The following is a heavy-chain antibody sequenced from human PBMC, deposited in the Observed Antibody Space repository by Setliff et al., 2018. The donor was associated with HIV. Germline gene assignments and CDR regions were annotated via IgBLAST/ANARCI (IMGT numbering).Heavy chain of an antibody. CDR2: IYYSGSI. D-gene: IGHD3-3*01. CDR3: ARDRIWKGYYDY. Sequence: SETLSLTCSVSGGSISSSSDYWGWIRQPPGKGLEWIGSIYYSGSIYHNPSLTRRVILSVDSSKKQVSLKLSSVTAADSAVYYCARDRIWKGYYDYWGQGTLVTVSS. J-gene: IGHJ4*02. V-gene: IGHV4-39*07. CDR1: GGSISSSSDY.